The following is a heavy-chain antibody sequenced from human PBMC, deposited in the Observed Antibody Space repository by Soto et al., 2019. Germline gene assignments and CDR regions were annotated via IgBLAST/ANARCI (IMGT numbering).Heavy chain of an antibody. Sequence: SVKVSCKASGGTFSSYTISWVRQAPGQGLGWMGRIIPILGIANYAQKFQGRVTITADKSTSTAYMELSSLRSEDTAVYYCARVGYYDFWSGYYDWFDPWGQGTLVTVSS. CDR3: ARVGYYDFWSGYYDWFDP. D-gene: IGHD3-3*01. CDR2: IIPILGIA. J-gene: IGHJ5*02. V-gene: IGHV1-69*02. CDR1: GGTFSSYT.